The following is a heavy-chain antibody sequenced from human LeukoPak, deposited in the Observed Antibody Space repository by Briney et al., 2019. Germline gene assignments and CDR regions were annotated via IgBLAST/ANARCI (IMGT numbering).Heavy chain of an antibody. J-gene: IGHJ4*02. CDR3: ARRPYSSSWFS. CDR2: INHSGST. V-gene: IGHV4-34*01. Sequence: PSETLSLTCAVYGGSFSGYYWSWIRQPPGKGLEWIGEINHSGSTNYNPSLKSRVTISVDTSKNQFSLKLSSVTAADTALYYCARRPYSSSWFSWGQGTLVTVSS. D-gene: IGHD6-13*01. CDR1: GGSFSGYY.